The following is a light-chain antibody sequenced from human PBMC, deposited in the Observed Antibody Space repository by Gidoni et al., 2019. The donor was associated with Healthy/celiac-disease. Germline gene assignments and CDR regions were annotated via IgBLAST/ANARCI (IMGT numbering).Light chain of an antibody. J-gene: IGKJ1*01. CDR3: QQSYSTPWT. CDR2: AAS. V-gene: IGKV1-39*01. CDR1: QSISSY. Sequence: DIQMTQSPSSLSASVGDRVTITCRASQSISSYLNWYQQKPGKAPKLLIYAASSLQSGVPSRFSGSGSGTDVTLTISSLQPEDFATYYCQQSYSTPWTFXQXTKVXIK.